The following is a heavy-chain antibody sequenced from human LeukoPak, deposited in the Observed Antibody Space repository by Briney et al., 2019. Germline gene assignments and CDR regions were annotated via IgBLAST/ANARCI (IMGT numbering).Heavy chain of an antibody. D-gene: IGHD2-15*01. CDR1: GFTFSSYG. J-gene: IGHJ4*02. V-gene: IGHV3-30*02. Sequence: GGSLRLSCAASGFTFSSYGMHWVRQAPGKGLEWVAFIRYDGSNKYYADSVKGRFTISRDNSKNTLYLQMNSLRAEDTAVYYCAKVGGSWNMYYFDYWGQGTLVTVSS. CDR3: AKVGGSWNMYYFDY. CDR2: IRYDGSNK.